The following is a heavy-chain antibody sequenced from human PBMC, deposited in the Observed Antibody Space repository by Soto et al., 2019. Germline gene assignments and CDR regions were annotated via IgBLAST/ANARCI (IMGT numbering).Heavy chain of an antibody. CDR3: ARDHGYCSSTSCYSLDAFDI. CDR1: GFTFSSYW. D-gene: IGHD2-2*01. V-gene: IGHV3-7*05. Sequence: VGSLRLSCAASGFTFSSYWMSWVRQAPGKGLEWVANIKQDGSEKYYVDSVKGRFTISRDNAKNSLYLQMNSLRAEDTAVYYCARDHGYCSSTSCYSLDAFDIWGQGTMVTVSS. CDR2: IKQDGSEK. J-gene: IGHJ3*02.